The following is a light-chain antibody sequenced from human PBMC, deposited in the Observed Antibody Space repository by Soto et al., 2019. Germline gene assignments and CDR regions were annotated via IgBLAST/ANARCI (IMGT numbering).Light chain of an antibody. Sequence: QSVLTQPPSASGSPGQSVTISCTGTSSDVGGYNYVSWYQQHPGKAPKLMIYEVNKRPSGVPDRFSGSKSGNTVSLTVSGLQAEDEAYYYCSSYAGSNNFGVFGTGTKVTVL. CDR2: EVN. J-gene: IGLJ1*01. V-gene: IGLV2-8*01. CDR1: SSDVGGYNY. CDR3: SSYAGSNNFGV.